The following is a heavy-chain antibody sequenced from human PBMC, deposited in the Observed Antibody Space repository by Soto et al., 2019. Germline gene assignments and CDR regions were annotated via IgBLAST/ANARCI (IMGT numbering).Heavy chain of an antibody. CDR1: GFSLSSGGVG. V-gene: IGHV2-5*01. CDR2: IYWNDDK. J-gene: IGHJ1*01. D-gene: IGHD3-10*01. CDR3: AHRTDGSGNYYRN. Sequence: QITLKESGPTLVKPTQTLTLTCTFSGFSLSSGGVGVGWVRQPPGGALEWLAVIYWNDDKRYSPSLKTRLAITKDTSRNQVVLTMTNLDPVDTATYYCAHRTDGSGNYYRNWGPGTLVTVSS.